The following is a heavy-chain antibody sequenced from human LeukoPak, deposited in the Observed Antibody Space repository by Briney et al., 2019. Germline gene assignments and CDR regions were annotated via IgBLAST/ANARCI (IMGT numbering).Heavy chain of an antibody. J-gene: IGHJ4*02. CDR1: GESFSGYF. Sequence: SETLSLTCAVYGESFSGYFWSWIRQPPGKGLEWIGEINHSGYTNYNPSLKSRVTISVDTSKKQFSLKLNSVTAADTAVYYCARDSPPAYCSSGSCYFDSWGQGTLVTVSS. V-gene: IGHV4-34*01. D-gene: IGHD2-15*01. CDR3: ARDSPPAYCSSGSCYFDS. CDR2: INHSGYT.